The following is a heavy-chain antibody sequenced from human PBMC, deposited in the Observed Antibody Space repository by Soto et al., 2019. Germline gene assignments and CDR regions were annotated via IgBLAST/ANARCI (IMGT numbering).Heavy chain of an antibody. CDR2: IWYDGTNK. J-gene: IGHJ6*02. D-gene: IGHD3-9*01. Sequence: QVHLVESGGGVVQPGRSLRLSCTASRFTFSDYGMHWVRQAPGKGLEWVAVIWYDGTNKYYAESVKGRFTISRDNSKNTLFLQMNSLRPEDTAVYYCARDVLRFFDWFHTPGYYYYGMDVWGQGTTVTVSS. V-gene: IGHV3-33*01. CDR3: ARDVLRFFDWFHTPGYYYYGMDV. CDR1: RFTFSDYG.